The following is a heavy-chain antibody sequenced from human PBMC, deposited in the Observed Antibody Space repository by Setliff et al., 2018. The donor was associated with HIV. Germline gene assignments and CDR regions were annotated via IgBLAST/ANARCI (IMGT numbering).Heavy chain of an antibody. J-gene: IGHJ4*02. Sequence: KPSETLSLTCTVSSDSITSYYWGWIRQPPGKGLEWIGSIYYSGSTYYNPSLKSRVNMSVDTSKNHFSLSLTSVTAADTAVYYCAGSWIQFLSRILYCGGDCYSPFDSWGPGTLVTVSS. D-gene: IGHD2-21*01. CDR2: IYYSGST. CDR3: AGSWIQFLSRILYCGGDCYSPFDS. V-gene: IGHV4-39*01. CDR1: SDSITSYY.